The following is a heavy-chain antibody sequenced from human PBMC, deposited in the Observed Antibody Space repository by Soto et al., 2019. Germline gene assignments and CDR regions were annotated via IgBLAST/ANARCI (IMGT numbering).Heavy chain of an antibody. J-gene: IGHJ4*02. CDR3: ATGGGNADFDY. Sequence: QVQLVQSGAEVKKPGSSVKVSCKASGGTFSSYTISWVRQAPGQGLEWMGRIIPILGIANYAQKFQGRVTITADKTTSTAYMELSSLRSEDTAVYYCATGGGNADFDYWGQGTLVTVSS. D-gene: IGHD2-15*01. CDR1: GGTFSSYT. V-gene: IGHV1-69*02. CDR2: IIPILGIA.